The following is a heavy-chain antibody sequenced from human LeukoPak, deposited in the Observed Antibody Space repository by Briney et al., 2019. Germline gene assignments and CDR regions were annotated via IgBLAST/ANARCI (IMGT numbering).Heavy chain of an antibody. CDR1: GFTFSSYA. CDR2: ISGSGGST. CDR3: AKDGDRGYSYGLSDP. J-gene: IGHJ5*02. D-gene: IGHD5-18*01. V-gene: IGHV3-23*01. Sequence: GGSLRLSCAASGFTFSSYAMSWVRQAPGKGLEWVSAISGSGGSTYYADSVKGRFTISRDNSKNTLYLQMNSLRAEDTAVYYCAKDGDRGYSYGLSDPWGQGTLVTAPS.